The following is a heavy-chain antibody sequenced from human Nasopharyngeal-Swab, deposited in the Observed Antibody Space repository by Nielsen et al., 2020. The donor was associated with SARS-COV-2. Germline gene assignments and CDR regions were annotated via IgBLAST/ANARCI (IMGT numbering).Heavy chain of an antibody. CDR2: ISYDGRNK. Sequence: SLKISCAASGFTFSSYGMHWVRQAPGKGLEWVAVISYDGRNKYYADSVKGRFTISRDNSKNTLYLQMNSLRAEDTAVYYCASPTIFGVIALDYWGQGTLVTVSS. CDR1: GFTFSSYG. CDR3: ASPTIFGVIALDY. D-gene: IGHD3-3*01. V-gene: IGHV3-30*03. J-gene: IGHJ4*02.